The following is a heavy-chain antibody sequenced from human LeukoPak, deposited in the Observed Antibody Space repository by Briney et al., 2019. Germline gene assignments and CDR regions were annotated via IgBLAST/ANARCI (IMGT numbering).Heavy chain of an antibody. CDR3: ARGARDGYCSSTSCYLSSGY. V-gene: IGHV4-59*01. D-gene: IGHD2-2*01. Sequence: SETLSLTCTVSGGSISSYYWSWIRQPPGKGLEWIGYIYYSGSTNYNPSLKSRVTISVDTSKNQFSLKLSSVTAADTAVYYCARGARDGYCSSTSCYLSSGYWGQGTLVTVSS. J-gene: IGHJ4*02. CDR2: IYYSGST. CDR1: GGSISSYY.